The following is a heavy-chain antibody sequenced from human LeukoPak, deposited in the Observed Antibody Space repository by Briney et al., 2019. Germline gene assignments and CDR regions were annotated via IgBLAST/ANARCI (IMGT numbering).Heavy chain of an antibody. D-gene: IGHD5-24*01. CDR3: VRHCVDGYQSADSFDY. J-gene: IGHJ4*02. V-gene: IGHV4-39*01. Sequence: PSETLSLTCTVSGGSISSSSYYWGWIRQPPGKGLEWIGSIYYSGSTYYNPSLKSRVTISVDTSKNQFSLKLSSVTAADTAVYSCVRHCVDGYQSADSFDYWGQGTLVTVSS. CDR1: GGSISSSSYY. CDR2: IYYSGST.